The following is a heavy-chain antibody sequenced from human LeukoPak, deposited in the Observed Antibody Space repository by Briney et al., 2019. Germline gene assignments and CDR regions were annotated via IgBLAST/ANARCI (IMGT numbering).Heavy chain of an antibody. J-gene: IGHJ6*03. CDR2: ISSSSSYI. V-gene: IGHV3-21*01. Sequence: GGSLRLSCAASGFTFSSYSMNWVRQAPGKGLEWVSFISSSSSYIYYADSVKGRFTISRDNSKNALYLQMNSLRAEDTAVYYCAKDSEAVAATPWNYYMDVWGKATTVTISS. D-gene: IGHD2-15*01. CDR1: GFTFSSYS. CDR3: AKDSEAVAATPWNYYMDV.